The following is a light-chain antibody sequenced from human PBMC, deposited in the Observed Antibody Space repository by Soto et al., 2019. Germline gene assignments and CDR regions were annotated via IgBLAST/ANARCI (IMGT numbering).Light chain of an antibody. CDR1: HSISNL. V-gene: IGKV1-16*01. Sequence: DIQMTQSPSSLSASLGDTVTITCRASHSISNLLFWHQQKPGKAPKALIHGATTLHNGVPSRFSASKSGTDFSLTISGLQAEDIGNYYCQQYKGYPYPFGQGNKLE. CDR2: GAT. J-gene: IGKJ2*01. CDR3: QQYKGYPYP.